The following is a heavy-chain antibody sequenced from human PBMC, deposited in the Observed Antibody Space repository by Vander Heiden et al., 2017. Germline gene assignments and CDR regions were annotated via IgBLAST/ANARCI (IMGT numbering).Heavy chain of an antibody. Sequence: QVQLVESGGGVVQPGRSLSLSCAASGFTFRTYGMHWVRQAPGKGLEWVAVISYDGSNKYYADSVKGRFTISRDNSKNTLYLQMNSLRAEDTAVYYCAKTRGIYYGDAEEFDYWGQGTLVTVSS. V-gene: IGHV3-30*18. CDR2: ISYDGSNK. D-gene: IGHD4-17*01. CDR1: GFTFRTYG. CDR3: AKTRGIYYGDAEEFDY. J-gene: IGHJ4*02.